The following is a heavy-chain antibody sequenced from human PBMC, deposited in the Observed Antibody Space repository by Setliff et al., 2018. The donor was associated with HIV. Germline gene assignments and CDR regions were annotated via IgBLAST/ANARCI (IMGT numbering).Heavy chain of an antibody. D-gene: IGHD3-3*01. J-gene: IGHJ6*03. CDR2: IYTSGST. CDR1: GGSISSHY. Sequence: PSETLSLTCTVSGGSISSHYWSWIRQPPGKGLEWIGHIYTSGSTNYNPSLKSRVTMSVGTSKNQFSLKLSSVTATDTAVYYCARCFYNFWSGYPLDYMDVGG. CDR3: ARCFYNFWSGYPLDYMDV. V-gene: IGHV4-4*08.